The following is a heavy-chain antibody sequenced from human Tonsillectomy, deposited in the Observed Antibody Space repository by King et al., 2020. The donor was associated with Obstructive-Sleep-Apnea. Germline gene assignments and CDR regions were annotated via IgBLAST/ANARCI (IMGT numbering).Heavy chain of an antibody. CDR3: AREWLGVDY. V-gene: IGHV4-59*01. CDR2: IYYTGSA. CDR1: GGSITSYY. J-gene: IGHJ4*02. Sequence: VQLQESGPGLVKPSETLSLTCTVSGGSITSYYWSWIRQPPGKGLEWIGYIYYTGSANYNPSLKSRVTISVDPSKNQFSLRLSSVTAADTAVFYCAREWLGVDYWGQGTLVTVSS. D-gene: IGHD6-19*01.